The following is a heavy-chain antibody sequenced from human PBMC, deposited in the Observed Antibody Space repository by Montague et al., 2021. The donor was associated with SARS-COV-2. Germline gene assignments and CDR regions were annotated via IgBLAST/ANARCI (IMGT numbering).Heavy chain of an antibody. V-gene: IGHV4-39*01. CDR3: ARKTSRGLTIFGMVTASYCFDY. CDR2: IYYSGST. D-gene: IGHD3-3*01. CDR1: GGFISSSSYF. J-gene: IGHJ4*02. Sequence: SETLSLTCTVSGGFISSSSYFWGWIRQPPGKGLEWIGSIYYSGSTYYNPSLKSRVTISVDTSKNQFSLKLSSVTAADTAVFYCARKTSRGLTIFGMVTASYCFDYWGQGTLVTVSS.